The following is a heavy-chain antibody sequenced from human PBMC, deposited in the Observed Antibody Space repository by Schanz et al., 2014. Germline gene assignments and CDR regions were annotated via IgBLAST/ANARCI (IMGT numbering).Heavy chain of an antibody. CDR2: IYIGGNT. CDR1: GFSVGNKY. J-gene: IGHJ4*02. Sequence: EVQLVESGGGLVQPGGSLRLSCAASGFSVGNKYMNWVRQAPGKGLEWVSFIYIGGNTYYADSVKGRFTISRDNSKNTVYILMNSLRAEDPAVYYCARGGPAYYFDDWGQGTLVTVSS. V-gene: IGHV3-66*01. CDR3: ARGGPAYYFDD.